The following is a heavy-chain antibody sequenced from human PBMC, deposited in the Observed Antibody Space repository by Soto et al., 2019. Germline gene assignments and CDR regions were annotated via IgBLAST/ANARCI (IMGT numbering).Heavy chain of an antibody. V-gene: IGHV4-4*07. CDR1: GGSINSYC. CDR3: ARDIGSYAYGEGY. D-gene: IGHD3-10*01. J-gene: IGHJ4*02. Sequence: SETLSLTCSVSGGSINSYCWSWIRQPAGKGLEWIGRVYSSGTTDYNPSLNSRATLSVETSKNQFSLKLSSVTAADTAVYYCARDIGSYAYGEGYWGQGIQVTVSS. CDR2: VYSSGTT.